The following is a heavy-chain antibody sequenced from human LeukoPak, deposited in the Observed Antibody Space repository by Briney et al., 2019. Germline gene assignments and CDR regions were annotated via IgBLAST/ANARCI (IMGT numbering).Heavy chain of an antibody. CDR2: ISAYNGNT. D-gene: IGHD3-3*01. Sequence: ASVKVSCKASGYTFTSYGISWVRQAPGQGLEWMGWISAYNGNTNYAQELQGRVTMTTDTSTSTAYMELRSLRSDDTAVYYCARDGVYLEWLFSQYNWFDPWGQGTLVTVSS. CDR1: GYTFTSYG. CDR3: ARDGVYLEWLFSQYNWFDP. J-gene: IGHJ5*02. V-gene: IGHV1-18*01.